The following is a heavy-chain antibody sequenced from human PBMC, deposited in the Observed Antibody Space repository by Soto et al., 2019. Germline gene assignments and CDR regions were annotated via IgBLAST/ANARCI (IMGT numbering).Heavy chain of an antibody. CDR2: IYYNGST. D-gene: IGHD1-26*01. J-gene: IGHJ4*02. CDR3: ARWVGATSFDY. CDR1: GGSISSGGYY. V-gene: IGHV4-31*03. Sequence: QVQLQESGPGLVKPSQTLSLTCTVSGGSISSGGYYWSWIRKHPGKGLEWIGYIYYNGSTYYNPSLKSRVTISVDTSKNQFSLKLSSVTAADTAVYYCARWVGATSFDYWGQGTLVTVSS.